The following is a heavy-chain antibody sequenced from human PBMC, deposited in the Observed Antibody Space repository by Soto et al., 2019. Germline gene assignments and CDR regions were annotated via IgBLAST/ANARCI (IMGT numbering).Heavy chain of an antibody. J-gene: IGHJ6*02. D-gene: IGHD6-6*01. CDR1: GYSFTSYC. V-gene: IGHV5-51*01. CDR2: IYPGDSDT. CDR3: ARTISSSSFVSYYYYYGMDV. Sequence: GEALNISCEGSGYSFTSYCIGWVRQMPGKGLEWMGIIYPGDSDTRYSPSFQGQVTISADKSISTAYLQWSSLKASDTAMYYCARTISSSSFVSYYYYYGMDVWGQGTTVTVSS.